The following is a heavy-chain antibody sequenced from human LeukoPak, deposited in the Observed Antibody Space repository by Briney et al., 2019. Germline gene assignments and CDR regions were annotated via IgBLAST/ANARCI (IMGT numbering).Heavy chain of an antibody. Sequence: SVKVSCKASGGTFSSYAISWVRQAPGQGLEWMGRNIPIFGTANYAQRFQGRVTITTDESTSTAYMELSSLRSEDTAVYYCAREKEVVVITPGAFEIWGQGTMVTVSS. CDR2: NIPIFGTA. V-gene: IGHV1-69*05. CDR1: GGTFSSYA. D-gene: IGHD3-22*01. J-gene: IGHJ3*02. CDR3: AREKEVVVITPGAFEI.